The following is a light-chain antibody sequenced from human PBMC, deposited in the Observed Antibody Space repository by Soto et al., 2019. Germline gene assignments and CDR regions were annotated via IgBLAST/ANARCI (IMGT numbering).Light chain of an antibody. CDR2: EVS. J-gene: IGLJ2*01. Sequence: QSALTQPASVSGSPGQSITISCTGTSSDVGGYRYVSWYQQHPGKAPNLMISEVSNRPSGVSNRFCGSKSGNTASLTISGLQAEYEADYYCSSYTSSSTLVVFGGGTKLTVL. CDR1: SSDVGGYRY. V-gene: IGLV2-14*01. CDR3: SSYTSSSTLVV.